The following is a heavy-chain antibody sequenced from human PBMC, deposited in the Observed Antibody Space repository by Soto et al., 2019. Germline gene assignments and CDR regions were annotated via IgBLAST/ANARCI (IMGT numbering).Heavy chain of an antibody. D-gene: IGHD4-17*01. CDR3: AGSDDFGANSLDY. Sequence: QVQLVQSGAEVKKPGASVKVSCKASGYTFINNYMHWVRQAPGQGLEWMGVINPSGGSTTYAQKFQGRVTMTRDTSTSTVYMELSSLRFEDTAVYSCAGSDDFGANSLDYWGQGTLVTVSS. CDR2: INPSGGST. CDR1: GYTFINNY. V-gene: IGHV1-46*03. J-gene: IGHJ4*02.